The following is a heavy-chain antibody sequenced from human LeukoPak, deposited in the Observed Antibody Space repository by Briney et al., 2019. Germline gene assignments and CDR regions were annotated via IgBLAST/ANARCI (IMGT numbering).Heavy chain of an antibody. D-gene: IGHD2-2*02. Sequence: VASVKVSCKASGYTFTSYGISWVRQAPGQGLEWMGWISAYNGNTNYAQKLQGRVTMTTDTSTSTAYMELRSLRSDDTAVYYCARDSDIVVVPAAINDAFDIWGQGTMVTVSS. CDR3: ARDSDIVVVPAAINDAFDI. CDR1: GYTFTSYG. CDR2: ISAYNGNT. J-gene: IGHJ3*02. V-gene: IGHV1-18*01.